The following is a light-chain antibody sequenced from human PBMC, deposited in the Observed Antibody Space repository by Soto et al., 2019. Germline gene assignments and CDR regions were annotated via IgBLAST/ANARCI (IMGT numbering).Light chain of an antibody. CDR3: QQRNIWPPVT. CDR2: GAS. CDR1: QSVSSRY. Sequence: EVVLTQSPGTLSLSPGERATLSCRASQSVSSRYLAWYQQKPGQAPRLLIYGASSRATGIPDRFSGSGSGTDFTLTISSPEPEDSAVYYCQQRNIWPPVTFGQGTRLEIK. V-gene: IGKV3D-20*02. J-gene: IGKJ5*01.